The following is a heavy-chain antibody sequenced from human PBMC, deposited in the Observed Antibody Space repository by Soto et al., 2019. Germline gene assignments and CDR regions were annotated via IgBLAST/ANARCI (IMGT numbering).Heavy chain of an antibody. D-gene: IGHD6-13*01. V-gene: IGHV4-4*02. CDR1: GGSISSSIW. CDR2: ISHSGST. J-gene: IGHJ3*02. CDR3: ARDRGSSALTGAFDI. Sequence: QVQLQESGPGLVKSSGTLSLTCAVSGGSISSSIWWSWVRQPPGKGLEWIGEISHSGSTNSNPSLKRRVTLSVDKSKNQFSLKLSSVTVADTAVYYCARDRGSSALTGAFDIWGQGTRVTVSS.